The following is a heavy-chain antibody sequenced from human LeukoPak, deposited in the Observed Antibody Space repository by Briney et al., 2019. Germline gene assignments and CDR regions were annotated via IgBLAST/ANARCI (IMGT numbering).Heavy chain of an antibody. J-gene: IGHJ4*02. Sequence: SETLSLTCTVSGGSISSYYWSWIRQPPGKGLEWIGYIYYSGSTNYNPSLKSRVTISVDTSKNQFSLKLSSVTAADTAVYYCATIAAAPFYFDYWGQGTLVTVSS. CDR1: GGSISSYY. D-gene: IGHD6-13*01. V-gene: IGHV4-59*12. CDR3: ATIAAAPFYFDY. CDR2: IYYSGST.